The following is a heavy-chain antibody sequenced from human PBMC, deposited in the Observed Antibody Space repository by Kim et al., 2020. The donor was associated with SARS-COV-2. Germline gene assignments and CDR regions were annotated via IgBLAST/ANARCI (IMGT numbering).Heavy chain of an antibody. D-gene: IGHD3-10*01. CDR1: GGSMTNKNTY. J-gene: IGHJ4*02. CDR2: FYYSGNT. V-gene: IGHV4-39*02. Sequence: SETLSLTCSVSGGSMTNKNTYWFWIRQSPGKGMEWIGTFYYSGNTNYNPSLKSRVTISVDTSKNQFSLRLTSVTAADTAVYYCARGDVKVQKIGSGTFYKGRKPPENWGLGTLVTVSA. CDR3: ARGDVKVQKIGSGTFYKGRKPPEN.